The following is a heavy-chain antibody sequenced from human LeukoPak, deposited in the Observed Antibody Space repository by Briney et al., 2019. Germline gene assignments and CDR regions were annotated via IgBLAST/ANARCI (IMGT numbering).Heavy chain of an antibody. J-gene: IGHJ4*02. CDR3: ARDPNSSSWYPIYFDY. CDR1: GGSISSSSYY. CDR2: IYYSGST. Sequence: SSETLSLTCTVSGGSISSSSYYWGWIRQPPGKGLEWIGSIYYSGSTYYNPSLKSRVTISVDTSKNQFSLKLSSVTAADTAVYYCARDPNSSSWYPIYFDYWGQGTLVTVSS. D-gene: IGHD6-13*01. V-gene: IGHV4-39*07.